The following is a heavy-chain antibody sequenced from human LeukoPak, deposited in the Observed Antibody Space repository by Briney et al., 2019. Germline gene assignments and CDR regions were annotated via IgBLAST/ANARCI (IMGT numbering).Heavy chain of an antibody. CDR1: GYTFTSYG. V-gene: IGHV1-18*04. CDR2: ISAYNGNT. J-gene: IGHJ3*02. CDR3: ARPLYDYVWGSYRSIPDAFDI. D-gene: IGHD3-16*02. Sequence: GASVKVSCKASGYTFTSYGISWVRQAPGQGPEWMGWISAYNGNTNYAQKLQGRVTMTTDTSTSTAYMELRSLRSDDTAVYYCARPLYDYVWGSYRSIPDAFDIWGQGTMVTVSS.